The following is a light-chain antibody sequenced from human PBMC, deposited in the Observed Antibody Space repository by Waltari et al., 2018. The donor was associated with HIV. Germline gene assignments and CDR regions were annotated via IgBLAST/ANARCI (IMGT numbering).Light chain of an antibody. CDR2: SDD. CDR3: AVWDDSLDGQPV. V-gene: IGLV1-44*01. J-gene: IGLJ7*01. CDR1: RSTIGTNT. Sequence: QSVLTQPASASGHPGQRVTISCSGSRSTIGTNTVSCYQQLPATAPKPLIFSDDQRPSGVPDRFSGSKSGTSASLAISGLQFEDEAVYFCAVWDDSLDGQPVFGGGTLLTV.